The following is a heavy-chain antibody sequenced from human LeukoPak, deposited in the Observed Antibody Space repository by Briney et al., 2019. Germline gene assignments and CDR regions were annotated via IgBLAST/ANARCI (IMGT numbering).Heavy chain of an antibody. J-gene: IGHJ4*02. V-gene: IGHV3-48*01. CDR2: ISSSSSTI. Sequence: GGSLRLSCAASGFTFGSYSMNWVRQAPGKGLEWVAYISSSSSTIYYSDSVRGRLTISRDNAKNSLYLQMNSLRAEDTAVYYCARVGRFFTGSPTYYYESSGYYIDYWGQGTLVTVSS. CDR3: ARVGRFFTGSPTYYYESSGYYIDY. D-gene: IGHD3-22*01. CDR1: GFTFGSYS.